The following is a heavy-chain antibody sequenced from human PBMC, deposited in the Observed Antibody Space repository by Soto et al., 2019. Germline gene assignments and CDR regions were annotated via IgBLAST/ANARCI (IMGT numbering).Heavy chain of an antibody. Sequence: LQLQGSGSGLVKPSQTLSLTCAVSCASISSSGYTWSWIRQPPGKGLEWIGYIYHSGSTYYNPSLKSRVTISVDKSKNQFSLNLTSVTAADTAVYYCARDSGLGGFDPWGQGTLVTVSS. J-gene: IGHJ5*02. D-gene: IGHD3-9*01. CDR3: ARDSGLGGFDP. CDR2: IYHSGST. V-gene: IGHV4-30-2*01. CDR1: CASISSSGYT.